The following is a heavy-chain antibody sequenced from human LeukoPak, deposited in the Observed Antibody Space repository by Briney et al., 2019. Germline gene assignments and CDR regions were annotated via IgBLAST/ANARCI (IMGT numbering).Heavy chain of an antibody. CDR1: DYTFTNYG. V-gene: IGHV3-30*04. CDR2: ISYDGSNK. Sequence: SCKASDYTFTNYGLSWVRQAPGKGLEWVAVISYDGSNKYYADSVKGRFTISRDNSKNTLYLQMNSLRAEDTAVYYCARDQNGGVGATTVFDYWGQGTLVTVSS. CDR3: ARDQNGGVGATTVFDY. J-gene: IGHJ4*02. D-gene: IGHD1-26*01.